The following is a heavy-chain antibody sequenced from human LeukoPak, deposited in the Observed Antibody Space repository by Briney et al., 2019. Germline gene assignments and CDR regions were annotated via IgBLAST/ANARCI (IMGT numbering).Heavy chain of an antibody. CDR3: ARGKRVLRYFDWLSAFDY. V-gene: IGHV4-34*01. J-gene: IGHJ4*02. CDR2: INHSGST. CDR1: GGFFSGYY. D-gene: IGHD3-9*01. Sequence: PSETLSLTCAVYGGFFSGYYWSWIRQPPGEGLEWIGEINHSGSTNYNPSLKSRVTISVDTSKNQFSLKLSSVTAADTAVYYCARGKRVLRYFDWLSAFDYWGQGTLVTVSS.